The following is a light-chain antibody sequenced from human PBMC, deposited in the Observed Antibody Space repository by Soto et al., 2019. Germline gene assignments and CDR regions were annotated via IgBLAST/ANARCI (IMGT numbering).Light chain of an antibody. V-gene: IGKV3-11*01. Sequence: EIVLTQSPATLSLSPGERATLSCRASQSVSSALAWYQQKPGQAPRLLIYGASNRATGIPARFSGSGSGTDFTLTISSLEPEDFAVDYCQQRSNWPPFTFGPGAKVEIK. J-gene: IGKJ3*01. CDR2: GAS. CDR3: QQRSNWPPFT. CDR1: QSVSSA.